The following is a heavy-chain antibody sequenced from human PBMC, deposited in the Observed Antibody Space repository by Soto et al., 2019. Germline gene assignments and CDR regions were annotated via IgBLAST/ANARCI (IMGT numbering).Heavy chain of an antibody. CDR1: GYTFFRYF. V-gene: IGHV1-46*01. CDR2: INPSRGSA. Sequence: ASVKVSCKASGYTFFRYFIHWVRQAPGQGLEWIGIINPSRGSATYGPIFQGRVSLTTDMPTSTVYMELSSLRSEDTAIYYCARPLIGNTIDLWGQGTSVTVSS. D-gene: IGHD1-7*01. CDR3: ARPLIGNTIDL. J-gene: IGHJ3*01.